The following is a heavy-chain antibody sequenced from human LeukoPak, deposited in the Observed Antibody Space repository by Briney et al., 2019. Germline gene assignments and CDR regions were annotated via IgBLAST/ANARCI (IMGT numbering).Heavy chain of an antibody. V-gene: IGHV3-7*03. CDR1: GFNFRDHW. J-gene: IGHJ4*02. CDR3: VKNDGWFHLAQ. Sequence: PGGSLRLSCAVSGFNFRDHWMDWVRQAPGKGLEWVGHIKNDGSETYYLDSLKGRFSISRDNPNNALYLQMNSLRVEDTAVYYCVKNDGWFHLAQWGQGTLVTVSS. D-gene: IGHD6-19*01. CDR2: IKNDGSET.